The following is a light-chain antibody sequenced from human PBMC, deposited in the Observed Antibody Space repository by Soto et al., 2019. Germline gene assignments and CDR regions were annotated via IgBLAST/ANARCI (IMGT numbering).Light chain of an antibody. Sequence: EIVLTQSPATLSLSPGERATLSCRASQSVSRNLAWYQQKPGQAPRLLIYGASNRATGIPARSSGSGSGTDFTLTISSLEPEDVAVYYCQQRSNWTFGQGTKVEIK. CDR3: QQRSNWT. CDR2: GAS. V-gene: IGKV3-11*01. CDR1: QSVSRN. J-gene: IGKJ1*01.